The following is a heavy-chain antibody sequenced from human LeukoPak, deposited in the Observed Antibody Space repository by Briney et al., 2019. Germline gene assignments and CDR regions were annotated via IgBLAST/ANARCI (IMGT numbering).Heavy chain of an antibody. CDR2: VYTSGSP. D-gene: IGHD2-15*01. V-gene: IGHV4-4*07. CDR3: ARVGGPVPAALEDAFDL. CDR1: GASINTYY. J-gene: IGHJ3*01. Sequence: SSETLSLTCNVSGASINTYYWSWIRQSAGGGLEFIGRVYTSGSPDYNPSLKSRVIMSADTSKNQFSLKLRPVTAADTALYYCARVGGPVPAALEDAFDLWGQGILVTVSS.